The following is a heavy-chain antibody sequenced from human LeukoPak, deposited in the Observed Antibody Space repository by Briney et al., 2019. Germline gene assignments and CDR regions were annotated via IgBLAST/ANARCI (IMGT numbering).Heavy chain of an antibody. CDR2: IDWDDDK. Sequence: SGPSLVKPTQTLTLTCTFSGFSLSTSGMCVSWIRQPPGKALVWLARIDWDDDKYYSTSLKTRLTISKDTSKNQVVLTMTNMDPVDTATYYCARDYYDSSGQGYFQHWGQGTLVTVSS. V-gene: IGHV2-70*11. D-gene: IGHD3-22*01. J-gene: IGHJ1*01. CDR1: GFSLSTSGMC. CDR3: ARDYYDSSGQGYFQH.